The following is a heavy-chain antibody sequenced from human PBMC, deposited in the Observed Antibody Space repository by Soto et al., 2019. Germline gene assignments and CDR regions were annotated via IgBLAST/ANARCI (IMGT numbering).Heavy chain of an antibody. Sequence: SVKVSCKTSRDTFNEYAFNWVRQAPGQGLEWMGWIIPIFSSRNYAEKFQGRVTITADDSTSTAYMELRSLRFEDTAVYYCARGETYLGVWGKGTTVTVS. CDR3: ARGETYLGV. D-gene: IGHD3-16*01. CDR2: IIPIFSSR. V-gene: IGHV1-69*13. CDR1: RDTFNEYA. J-gene: IGHJ6*03.